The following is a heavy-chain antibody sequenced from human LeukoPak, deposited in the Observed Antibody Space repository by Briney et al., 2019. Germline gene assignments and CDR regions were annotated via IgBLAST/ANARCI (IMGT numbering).Heavy chain of an antibody. J-gene: IGHJ3*01. Sequence: GGSLRLSCAASGFTFSSYCMHWVRHAPGKGLVWVSRIYSDGRSTNYADSVKGRFTISRDNAKNTLYLQMNSLRAEDTAVYYCARDHYYDSSGYYSDAFDLWGQGTMVTVSS. D-gene: IGHD3-22*01. CDR1: GFTFSSYC. CDR3: ARDHYYDSSGYYSDAFDL. CDR2: IYSDGRST. V-gene: IGHV3-74*01.